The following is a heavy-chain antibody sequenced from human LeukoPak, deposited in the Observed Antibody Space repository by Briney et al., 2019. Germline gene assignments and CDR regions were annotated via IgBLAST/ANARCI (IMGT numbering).Heavy chain of an antibody. D-gene: IGHD4/OR15-4a*01. CDR2: ISSSRGYI. Sequence: GGSLRLSCAASGFTFSSYSMNWVPPAPRKGLEWGSSISSSRGYIYYADPVKGRFTISRDNAKNSLYLHMHSLRAEDTAVSYSATDRTIVPRGQGTTVTVSS. V-gene: IGHV3-21*01. J-gene: IGHJ6*01. CDR1: GFTFSSYS. CDR3: ATDRTIVP.